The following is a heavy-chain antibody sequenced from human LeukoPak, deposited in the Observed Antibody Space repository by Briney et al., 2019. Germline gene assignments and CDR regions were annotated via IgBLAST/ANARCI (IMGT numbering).Heavy chain of an antibody. Sequence: PGGSLRLSCAASGFTFRSYVMSWVRQAPGKGLEWVSAISGNGGSTYYADSVKGRFTISRDNSKNTLYLQMNSLRAEDTAVYYCAQGEREWLLKQYYFDYWGQGTLVTVSS. CDR3: AQGEREWLLKQYYFDY. CDR1: GFTFRSYV. J-gene: IGHJ4*02. D-gene: IGHD3-3*01. CDR2: ISGNGGST. V-gene: IGHV3-23*01.